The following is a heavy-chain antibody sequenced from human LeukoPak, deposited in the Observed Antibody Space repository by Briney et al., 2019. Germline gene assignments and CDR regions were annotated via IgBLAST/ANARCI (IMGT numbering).Heavy chain of an antibody. Sequence: GGSLRLSCAASGFTFTTFAMSWVRQAPGKGLQWVSTISGSGGSTYYADSVKGRFTISRDNSKNTLYLQMNSLRAEDTAVYYCAKDYYDSGIYYKEFDYWGQGTLVTFSS. J-gene: IGHJ4*02. CDR3: AKDYYDSGIYYKEFDY. D-gene: IGHD3-10*01. CDR2: ISGSGGST. V-gene: IGHV3-23*01. CDR1: GFTFTTFA.